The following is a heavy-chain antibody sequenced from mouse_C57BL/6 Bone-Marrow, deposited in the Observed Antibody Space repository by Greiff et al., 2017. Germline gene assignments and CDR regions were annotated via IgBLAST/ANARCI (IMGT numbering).Heavy chain of an antibody. J-gene: IGHJ3*01. Sequence: DVKLQESGPGLVKPSQSLSLTCSVTGYSITSGYYWNWSPQFPGNKLEWMGYISYDGSNNYNPTLKNRISITRDTSKNQFFLKLNSVTTEDTATYYCARDRGGTGFAYWGQGTLVTVSA. CDR1: GYSITSGYY. V-gene: IGHV3-6*01. CDR2: ISYDGSN. CDR3: ARDRGGTGFAY. D-gene: IGHD4-1*01.